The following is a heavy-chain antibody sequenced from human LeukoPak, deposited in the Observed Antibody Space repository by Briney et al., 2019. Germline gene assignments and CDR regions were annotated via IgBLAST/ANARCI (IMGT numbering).Heavy chain of an antibody. CDR3: ASRGEEYSYGGYYYYMDA. CDR1: GFTFSSYS. V-gene: IGHV3-48*04. CDR2: ISSSSSNI. D-gene: IGHD5-18*01. J-gene: IGHJ6*03. Sequence: PGGSLRLSCAASGFTFSSYSMKWVRQAPGKGLEWVSYISSSSSNIYYADSVKGRFTISRDNAKNSLYLQMNSLRAEDTAVYYCASRGEEYSYGGYYYYMDAWGKGTTVTVSS.